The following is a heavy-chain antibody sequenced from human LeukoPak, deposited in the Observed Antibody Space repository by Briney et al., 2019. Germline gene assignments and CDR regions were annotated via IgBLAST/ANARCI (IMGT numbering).Heavy chain of an antibody. V-gene: IGHV3-15*01. CDR1: GFTFSGAW. J-gene: IGHJ4*02. CDR3: TADMPTSSRASDY. CDR2: IKSKTDGGTT. D-gene: IGHD1-26*01. Sequence: GGSLRLSCAASGFTFSGAWMSWVRQAPGMGLEWVGRIKSKTDGGTTDYAAPVKGRFTISRDDSKTTLYLQINSLKTDDTAVHYCTADMPTSSRASDYWGQGTLVTVSS.